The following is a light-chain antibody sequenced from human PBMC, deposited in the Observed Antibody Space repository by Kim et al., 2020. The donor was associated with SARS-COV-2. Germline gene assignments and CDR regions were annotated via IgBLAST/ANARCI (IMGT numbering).Light chain of an antibody. V-gene: IGKV1-39*01. CDR2: FAS. J-gene: IGKJ2*01. CDR3: QQSYSPPYI. CDR1: QSIRKY. Sequence: SASGGDSLTITCRARQSIRKYWLWYQQTPGKAPKPLIYFASNLQSGVTSRYSRSASETDFTLTITSLRSEDFATYYCQQSYSPPYIFGKGTKLYI.